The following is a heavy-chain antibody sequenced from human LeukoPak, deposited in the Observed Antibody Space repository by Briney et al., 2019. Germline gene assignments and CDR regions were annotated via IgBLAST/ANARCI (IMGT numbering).Heavy chain of an antibody. D-gene: IGHD3-9*01. J-gene: IGHJ4*02. Sequence: PGTSLRLSYEASGFTVRTDPMQWVGQAPNKGLEWVAMISHHGSNEYYADSVKGRFTISRDNSKNTLYLQMNNPRVEDTAIYYCARVHDTTGYYHYFDSWGQGTLVTVSS. CDR1: GFTVRTDP. CDR3: ARVHDTTGYYHYFDS. V-gene: IGHV3-30*14. CDR2: ISHHGSNE.